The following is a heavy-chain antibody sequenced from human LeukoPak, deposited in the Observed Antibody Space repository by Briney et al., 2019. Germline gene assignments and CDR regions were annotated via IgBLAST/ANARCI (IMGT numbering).Heavy chain of an antibody. J-gene: IGHJ5*02. CDR1: GYSISSGYY. CDR3: ARFWFDP. Sequence: SETLSLTCTVSGYSISSGYYWGWVRQPPGKGLEWIGSIYHSGSTYYNPSLKSRVTISVDTSKNQFSLKLSSVTAADTAVYYCARFWFDPWGQGTLVTVSS. V-gene: IGHV4-38-2*02. CDR2: IYHSGST.